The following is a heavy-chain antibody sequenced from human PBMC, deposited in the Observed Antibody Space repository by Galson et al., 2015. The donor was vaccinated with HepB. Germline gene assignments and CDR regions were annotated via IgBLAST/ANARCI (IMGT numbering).Heavy chain of an antibody. J-gene: IGHJ3*02. CDR2: IKEDGSEK. CDR3: ARDTTPLIEGVWYDAFDI. Sequence: SLRLSCAVSGITFRSYWMSWVRQAPGKGLEWVANIKEDGSEKYYVDSVKGRFTISRDNAKNSLYLQMNSLRAEDTAVYYCARDTTPLIEGVWYDAFDIRGQVTMVTVSS. V-gene: IGHV3-7*01. CDR1: GITFRSYW. D-gene: IGHD1-26*01.